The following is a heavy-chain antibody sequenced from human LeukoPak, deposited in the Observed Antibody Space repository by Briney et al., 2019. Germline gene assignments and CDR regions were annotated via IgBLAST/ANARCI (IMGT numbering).Heavy chain of an antibody. CDR2: ISSSSSAI. D-gene: IGHD3-16*01. J-gene: IGHJ4*02. Sequence: GGSLRLSCAASGFTFSSYAMNWVRQAPGKGLEWASYISSSSSAIYYGDSVKGRFTISRDNAKNSLSLQMNSLRAEDTAVYYCARDKGGIDYWGQGTLVTVSS. CDR3: ARDKGGIDY. V-gene: IGHV3-48*01. CDR1: GFTFSSYA.